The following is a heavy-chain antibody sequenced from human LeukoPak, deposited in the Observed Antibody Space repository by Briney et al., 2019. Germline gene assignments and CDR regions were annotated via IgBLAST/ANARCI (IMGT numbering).Heavy chain of an antibody. Sequence: SETLSLTCAVSGGSISGYYWIWIRQSPGEGLEWIGHFHYSGTTDYNPSLKSRVTISLDTSKNQFSLKLSSVTAADTAVYYCARITMIVGDAFDIWGQGTMVTVSS. CDR2: FHYSGTT. CDR1: GGSISGYY. V-gene: IGHV4-59*12. J-gene: IGHJ3*02. D-gene: IGHD3-22*01. CDR3: ARITMIVGDAFDI.